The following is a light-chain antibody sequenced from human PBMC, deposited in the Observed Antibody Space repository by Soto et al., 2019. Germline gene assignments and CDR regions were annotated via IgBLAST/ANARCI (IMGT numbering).Light chain of an antibody. CDR3: QQYYTRPVT. CDR2: GAS. J-gene: IGKJ1*01. Sequence: AIRMTQSPPSLSASTGDRVTITCRASQDINSYLAWYQQKPGKAPRLLIYGASTLQSGVPSRFSGSGSGTDFTLTISRLQSEDYAIYYCQQYYTRPVTFGQGTKVDIK. CDR1: QDINSY. V-gene: IGKV1-8*01.